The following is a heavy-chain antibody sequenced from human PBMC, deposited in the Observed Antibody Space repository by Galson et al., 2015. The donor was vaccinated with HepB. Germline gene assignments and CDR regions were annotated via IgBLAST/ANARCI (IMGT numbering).Heavy chain of an antibody. CDR2: INHSGSI. Sequence: LSLTCAVYGGSFSGYYWSWIRQPPGKGLEWIGEINHSGSINYNPSLKSRVTISVDTSKNQFSLKLSSVTAADTAVYYCARGGGYCSSTSCRHSTTRGFSSFNWFDPWGQGTLVTVSS. V-gene: IGHV4-34*01. CDR3: ARGGGYCSSTSCRHSTTRGFSSFNWFDP. D-gene: IGHD2-2*01. J-gene: IGHJ5*02. CDR1: GGSFSGYY.